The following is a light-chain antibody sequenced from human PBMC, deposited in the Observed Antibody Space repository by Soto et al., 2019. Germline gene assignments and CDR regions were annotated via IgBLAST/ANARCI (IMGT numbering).Light chain of an antibody. CDR1: IYDVGAYHY. CDR2: EVS. CDR3: VSYTTTGALV. J-gene: IGLJ2*01. V-gene: IGLV2-14*01. Sequence: QSALTQPASVSGSPGQSITISCTGTIYDVGAYHYVSWYQQFPDKAPKLILYEVSNRPSGISSRFSGFRSGSTASLKVSGLQPEDDGHYYCVSYTTTGALVFGGGTKVTGL.